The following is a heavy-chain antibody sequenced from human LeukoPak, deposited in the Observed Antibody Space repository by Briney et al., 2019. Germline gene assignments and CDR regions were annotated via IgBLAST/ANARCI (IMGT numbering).Heavy chain of an antibody. Sequence: SQTLSLTCTVSGGSISSGDYYWSWIRQPPGKGLEWIGYIYYSGSTYYNPSLKSRVTISVDTSKNQFSLKLSSVTAADTAVYYCARAQGSGWYPGNWFDPWGQGTLVTVSS. CDR1: GGSISSGDYY. D-gene: IGHD6-19*01. J-gene: IGHJ5*02. V-gene: IGHV4-30-4*08. CDR2: IYYSGST. CDR3: ARAQGSGWYPGNWFDP.